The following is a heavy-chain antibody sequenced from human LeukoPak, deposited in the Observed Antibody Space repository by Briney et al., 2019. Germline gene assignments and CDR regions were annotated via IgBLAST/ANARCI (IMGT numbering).Heavy chain of an antibody. CDR2: ISWNSGSI. CDR1: GFTFDDYA. V-gene: IGHV3-9*01. J-gene: IGHJ4*02. CDR3: AKEILAAAGTFGY. D-gene: IGHD6-13*01. Sequence: PGGSLRLSCAASGFTFDDYAMHWVRQAPGKGLEWVSGISWNSGSIGYADSVKGRFTISRDNAKNSLYLQMNSLRAEDTAVYYCAKEILAAAGTFGYWGQGTLVTVSS.